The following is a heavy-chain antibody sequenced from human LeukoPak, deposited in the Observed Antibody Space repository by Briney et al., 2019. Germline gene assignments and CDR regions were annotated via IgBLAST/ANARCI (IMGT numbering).Heavy chain of an antibody. V-gene: IGHV1-46*01. CDR3: ARSHTSFDY. J-gene: IGHJ4*02. CDR1: GYTFTSYY. CDR2: INPSGGST. Sequence: ASVKVSCKASGYTFTSYYMHWVRQAPGQGLEWMGIINPSGGSTNYPQKFQGRVTMTRDTSTSTVYMELSSLRAEDTAVYYCARSHTSFDYWGQGTLVTVSS.